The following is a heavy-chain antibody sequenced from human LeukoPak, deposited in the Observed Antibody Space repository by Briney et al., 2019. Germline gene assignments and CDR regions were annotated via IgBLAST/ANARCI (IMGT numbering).Heavy chain of an antibody. Sequence: PGGSLRLSCTASGFTFGNYAMSWVRQPPGKGLEWAGFIRSKTYRGTTEYAASVKGRFTISRDDSKSIAYLQMNSLKTEDTAVYYCTRDSYYDSSGTNFDYWGQGTLVTVSS. CDR2: IRSKTYRGTT. D-gene: IGHD3-22*01. J-gene: IGHJ4*02. CDR3: TRDSYYDSSGTNFDY. CDR1: GFTFGNYA. V-gene: IGHV3-49*04.